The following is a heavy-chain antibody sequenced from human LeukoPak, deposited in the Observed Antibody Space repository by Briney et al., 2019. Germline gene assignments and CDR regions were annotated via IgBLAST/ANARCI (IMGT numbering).Heavy chain of an antibody. D-gene: IGHD3-16*02. CDR1: GFTFSTSW. Sequence: GGSLRLSCAASGFTFSTSWMHWARHAPGKGLVWVARTNNDERSTNYAVAVEGLFTISRDNAKHTLYMQINSLRAEYTAVYYCARGVFGAYGLDAWGQGTTVTV. V-gene: IGHV3-74*01. CDR3: ARGVFGAYGLDA. J-gene: IGHJ6*02. CDR2: TNNDERST.